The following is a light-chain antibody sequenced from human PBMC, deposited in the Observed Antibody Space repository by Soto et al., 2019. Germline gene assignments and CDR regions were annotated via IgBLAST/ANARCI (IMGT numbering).Light chain of an antibody. Sequence: DIQMTQSPSTLSASVGDRVTITCRASPSISSWLAWYQQKPGRAHKLLIYKASSLETGVPSRFSGSGSGTEFTLIISSLQPDDFASYYCQQYGSSSPWTFGQGTKVEIK. CDR2: KAS. J-gene: IGKJ1*01. V-gene: IGKV1-5*03. CDR1: PSISSW. CDR3: QQYGSSSPWT.